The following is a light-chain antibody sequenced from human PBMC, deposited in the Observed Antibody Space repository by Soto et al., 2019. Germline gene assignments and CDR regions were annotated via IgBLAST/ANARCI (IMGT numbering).Light chain of an antibody. V-gene: IGKV3-15*01. CDR1: QSVSSD. CDR2: GAY. J-gene: IGKJ5*01. Sequence: EIVMTQSPATLSVSPGERATLSCRASQSVSSDLAWYQQKPGQSHRLLIYGAYTRATGIPARFSGSGSGTEFTLTIRSLQSADFAVYYCKQYTNWPLIFGQGTRLEIK. CDR3: KQYTNWPLI.